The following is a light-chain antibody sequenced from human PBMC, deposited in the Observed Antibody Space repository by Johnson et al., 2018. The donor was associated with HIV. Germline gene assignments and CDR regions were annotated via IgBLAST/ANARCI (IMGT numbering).Light chain of an antibody. CDR2: DNN. CDR3: GTWDSSLSAYV. V-gene: IGLV1-51*01. J-gene: IGLJ1*01. Sequence: QPVLTQPPSVSAAPGQKVTISCSGSSSNIGNNYVSWYQQLPGTAPKLLIYDNNKRPSGIPDRFSGSKSGTSATLGITGLQTGDEADYYCGTWDSSLSAYVFGTGTKATVL. CDR1: SSNIGNNY.